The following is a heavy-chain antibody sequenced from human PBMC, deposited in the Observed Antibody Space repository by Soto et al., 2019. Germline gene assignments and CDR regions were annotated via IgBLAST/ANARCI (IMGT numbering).Heavy chain of an antibody. D-gene: IGHD2-15*01. J-gene: IGHJ4*02. Sequence: QITLKESGPTLVKPTQTLTLTCTFSGFSLSTSGVGVGWIRQPPGKALEWLALIYWADDKRYSPSLKSRLTITKDTAKNQVALTMTNMDPVDTATYYCAHRVGVDYCDYWGQGTLVTVSS. CDR1: GFSLSTSGVG. CDR2: IYWADDK. V-gene: IGHV2-5*02. CDR3: AHRVGVDYCDY.